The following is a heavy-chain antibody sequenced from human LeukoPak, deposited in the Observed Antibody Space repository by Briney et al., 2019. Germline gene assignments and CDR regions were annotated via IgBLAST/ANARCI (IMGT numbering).Heavy chain of an antibody. CDR3: ARGHDAFDI. CDR2: INPNSGGT. CDR1: GGTFSSYA. Sequence: ASVKVSCKASGGTFSSYAISWVRQAPGQGLEWMGRINPNSGGTNYAQKFQGRVTMTRDTSISTAYMELSRLRSDDTAVYYCARGHDAFDIWGQGTMVTVSS. V-gene: IGHV1-2*06. J-gene: IGHJ3*02.